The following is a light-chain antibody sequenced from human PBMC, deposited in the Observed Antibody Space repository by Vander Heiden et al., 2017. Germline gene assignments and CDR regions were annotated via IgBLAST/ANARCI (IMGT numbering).Light chain of an antibody. CDR2: DVS. Sequence: QSALTQPRSVSGSPGQSVTISCTGTSRDVGGYNYVSWYQQHPGKAPKLMIYDVSKRPSGVPDRFSGSKSGNTASLTISGLQAEDEADYYCCSYAGSYTLVFGTGTKVTVL. V-gene: IGLV2-11*01. CDR1: SRDVGGYNY. J-gene: IGLJ1*01. CDR3: CSYAGSYTLV.